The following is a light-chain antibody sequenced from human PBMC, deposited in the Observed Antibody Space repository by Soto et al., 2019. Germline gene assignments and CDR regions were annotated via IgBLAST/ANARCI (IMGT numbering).Light chain of an antibody. J-gene: IGKJ1*01. CDR3: QQYNNWPWT. Sequence: EIVLTQSPGTLSVSPGERATLSCRASQSVSSKLAWYQQKPGQAPRLLFYGASTGATGIPARFSDSGSETEFTLSISSLHSEDFAVYYCQQYNNWPWTFGQGTKVEIK. CDR1: QSVSSK. V-gene: IGKV3-15*01. CDR2: GAS.